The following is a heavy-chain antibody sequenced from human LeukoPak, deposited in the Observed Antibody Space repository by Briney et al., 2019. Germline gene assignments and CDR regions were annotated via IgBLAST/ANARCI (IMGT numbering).Heavy chain of an antibody. J-gene: IGHJ4*02. CDR3: AGGYSSDWYFNC. V-gene: IGHV4-59*11. D-gene: IGHD6-19*01. CDR1: GASITTHY. Sequence: PSETLSLTCTVSGASITTHYWSWIRQSPGEGLEWIGYADYTGSTKYNPSLKSRVTMSLDTSNNQFSLKLDSVTAADTAVYYCAGGYSSDWYFNCWSQGTQVTVSS. CDR2: ADYTGST.